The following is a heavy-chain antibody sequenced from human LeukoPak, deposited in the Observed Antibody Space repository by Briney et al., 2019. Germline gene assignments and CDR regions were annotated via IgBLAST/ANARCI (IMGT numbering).Heavy chain of an antibody. J-gene: IGHJ4*02. CDR1: GFTFSNYV. CDR3: ARQAVSGAFDY. V-gene: IGHV3-30-3*01. CDR2: ISDDGSNK. D-gene: IGHD6-19*01. Sequence: HPGGSLRLSCAASGFTFSNYVMYWVRQAPGKGLEWVAVISDDGSNKYYADSVKGRFTISRDNSKNTLYLQMNSLRAEDTAVYYCARQAVSGAFDYWGQGTLVTVSS.